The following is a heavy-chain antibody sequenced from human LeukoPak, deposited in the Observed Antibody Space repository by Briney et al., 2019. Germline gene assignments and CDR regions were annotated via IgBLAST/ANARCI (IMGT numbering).Heavy chain of an antibody. D-gene: IGHD6-19*01. Sequence: PSQTLSLTCAVSGGSISSGGYSWSWIRQPPGKGLEWIGYIYDSGSTYYNPSLKSRVTISLDKSKNQFSLKLSSVTAADTAVYYCASLLASSGWSADYWGQGTLVTVSS. J-gene: IGHJ4*02. CDR3: ASLLASSGWSADY. CDR1: GGSISSGGYS. V-gene: IGHV4-30-2*01. CDR2: IYDSGST.